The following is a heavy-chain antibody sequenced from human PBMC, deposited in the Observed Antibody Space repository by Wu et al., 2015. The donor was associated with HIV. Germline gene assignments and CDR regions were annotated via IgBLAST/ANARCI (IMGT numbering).Heavy chain of an antibody. Sequence: VQLVQSGAEVKKPGSSLKIACRASGGTFGDHAVSWVRLAPGQGLEWVGRIVPVSGTSNYAQKFKGRVSITVDKPTSTAYMELSSLRSDDTATYFCGREFLXQMSTASLFYYPSHIWDQG. CDR1: GGTFGDHA. CDR2: IVPVSGTS. J-gene: IGHJ3*02. D-gene: IGHD3-22*01. V-gene: IGHV1-69*13. CDR3: GREFLXQMSTASLFYYPSHI.